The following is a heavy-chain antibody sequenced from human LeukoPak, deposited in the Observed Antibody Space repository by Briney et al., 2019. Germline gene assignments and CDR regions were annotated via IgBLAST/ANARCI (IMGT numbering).Heavy chain of an antibody. J-gene: IGHJ4*02. CDR3: ARDAYTATGYYPY. CDR1: GFTFSSYG. V-gene: IGHV3-30*02. D-gene: IGHD3-9*01. Sequence: GGSLRLSCAASGFTFSSYGMHWVRQAPGKGLEWVAFIRYDGSNKYYADSVKGRFTISRDNSKNTLYLQMNSLRAEDTAVYYCARDAYTATGYYPYWGQGTLVTVSS. CDR2: IRYDGSNK.